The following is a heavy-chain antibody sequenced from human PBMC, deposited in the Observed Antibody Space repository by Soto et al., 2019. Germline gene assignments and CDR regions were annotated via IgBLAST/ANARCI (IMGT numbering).Heavy chain of an antibody. CDR3: AKEHGGGTSTITSYCDY. D-gene: IGHD5-12*01. CDR2: ISGSGANT. CDR1: GITFSNHA. V-gene: IGHV3-23*01. Sequence: EVQLLESGGGLVQPGGSLRLSCAASGITFSNHALSWVRQAPGKGLEWVSGISGSGANTHYADSVKGRFTISRDNSKTTRSPKTHSLSPDDTAVYFCAKEHGGGTSTITSYCDYWGRGTLVTVSS. J-gene: IGHJ4*02.